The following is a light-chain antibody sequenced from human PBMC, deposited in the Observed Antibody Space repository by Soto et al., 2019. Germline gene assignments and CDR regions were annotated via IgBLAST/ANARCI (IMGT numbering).Light chain of an antibody. CDR1: SSDVGNYIF. Sequence: QSALTQPASASGSPGQSITISCTGTSSDVGNYIFVSWYRQHPGKAPKLIIYDINHRPSGVPNRFSGSKSGNTASLTISGLQAEDEADYYCVSYASSDSYVFGTGTKLTVL. CDR2: DIN. CDR3: VSYASSDSYV. J-gene: IGLJ1*01. V-gene: IGLV2-14*01.